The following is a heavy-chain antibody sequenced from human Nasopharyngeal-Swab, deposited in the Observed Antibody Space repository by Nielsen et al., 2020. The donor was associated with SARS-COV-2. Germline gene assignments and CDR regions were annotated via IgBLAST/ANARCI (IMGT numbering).Heavy chain of an antibody. D-gene: IGHD2-15*01. CDR2: IYYSGST. V-gene: IGHV4-30-4*01. CDR3: ARAVVWVGAAPSAVWGYFDY. J-gene: IGHJ4*02. Sequence: IRQSPGQGLERIGYIYYSGSTYYNPSLKSRVTISVDTSKNQFSLKLSSVTAAGTAVYYCARAVVWVGAAPSAVWGYFDYWGQGTLVTVSS.